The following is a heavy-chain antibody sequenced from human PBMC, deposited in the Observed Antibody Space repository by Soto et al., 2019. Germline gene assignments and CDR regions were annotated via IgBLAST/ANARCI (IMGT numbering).Heavy chain of an antibody. CDR2: INAGNGNT. V-gene: IGHV1-3*01. CDR3: AREPDFWIGYSFDY. J-gene: IGHJ4*02. CDR1: GYTFTDYA. Sequence: HVQLVQSGAEVKKPGASVKVSCKASGYTFTDYAIQWVRQAPGQSLEWMGWINAGNGNTKYSQKFQGRVTITRDTSASTAYIELSSLRSEDTAVYYCAREPDFWIGYSFDYWGQGTLVTVSS. D-gene: IGHD3-3*01.